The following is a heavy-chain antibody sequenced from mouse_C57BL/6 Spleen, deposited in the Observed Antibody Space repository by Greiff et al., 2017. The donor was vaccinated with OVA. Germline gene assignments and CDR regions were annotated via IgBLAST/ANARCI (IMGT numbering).Heavy chain of an antibody. J-gene: IGHJ3*01. CDR2: IYPRDGST. D-gene: IGHD2-4*01. V-gene: IGHV1-78*01. Sequence: VQLQQSDAELVKPGASVKISCKVSGYTFTDHTIHWMKQRPEQGLEWIGYIYPRDGSTKYNEKFKGKATLTADKSSSTAYMQLNSLTSEDSAVYFCARYYYDYDGGAWFAYWGQGTLVTVSA. CDR3: ARYYYDYDGGAWFAY. CDR1: GYTFTDHT.